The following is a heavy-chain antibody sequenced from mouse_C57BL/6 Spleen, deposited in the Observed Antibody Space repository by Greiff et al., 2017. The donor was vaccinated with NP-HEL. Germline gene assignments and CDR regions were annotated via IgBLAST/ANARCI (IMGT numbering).Heavy chain of an antibody. D-gene: IGHD1-1*01. V-gene: IGHV5-16*01. CDR2: INYDGSST. J-gene: IGHJ4*01. CDR3: ARDRGSSFMDY. CDR1: GFTFSDYY. Sequence: DVKLVESEGGLVQPGSSMKLSCTASGFTFSDYYMAWVRQVPEKGLEWVANINYDGSSTYYLDSLQSRFIISRDNAKNILYLQMSSLKSEDTATYYCARDRGSSFMDYWGQGTSVTVSS.